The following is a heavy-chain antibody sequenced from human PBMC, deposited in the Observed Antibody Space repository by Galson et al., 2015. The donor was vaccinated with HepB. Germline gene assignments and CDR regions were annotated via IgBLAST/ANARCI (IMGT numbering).Heavy chain of an antibody. CDR1: GYSFASYW. CDR2: IDPSDSYS. CDR3: ARHQGRYFDWLPMAY. V-gene: IGHV5-10-1*01. D-gene: IGHD3-9*01. Sequence: QSGAEVKKPGESLRISCKGSGYSFASYWISWVRQMPGKGLEWMGRIDPSDSYSSYSPSFQGHVTISADKSISTAYLQWSSLKASDTAMYYCARHQGRYFDWLPMAYWGQGTLVTVSS. J-gene: IGHJ4*02.